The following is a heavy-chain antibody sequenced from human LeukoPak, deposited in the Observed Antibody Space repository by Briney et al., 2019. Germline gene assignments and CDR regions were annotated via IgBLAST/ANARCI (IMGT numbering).Heavy chain of an antibody. J-gene: IGHJ4*02. CDR3: ARVGSISGWPTDS. Sequence: GGSLRLSCAASGFTFSDYGMNWVRQAPGKGLEWVSFISATSGYIYYADSVKGRFTLSRDDATDSLFLQMNRLRGDDTAVYYCARVGSISGWPTDSWGQGTLVTVAS. V-gene: IGHV3-21*01. CDR2: ISATSGYI. D-gene: IGHD6-19*01. CDR1: GFTFSDYG.